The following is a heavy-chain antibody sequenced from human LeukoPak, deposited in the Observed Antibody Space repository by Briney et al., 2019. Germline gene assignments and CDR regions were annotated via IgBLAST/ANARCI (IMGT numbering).Heavy chain of an antibody. V-gene: IGHV1-46*01. CDR3: ARDNYDILTGYPPPFDY. D-gene: IGHD3-9*01. CDR1: GYIFTSYY. CDR2: INPSGGST. Sequence: ASVKVSCKASGYIFTSYYMHLVRQAPGQGLEWMGIINPSGGSTSYAQKFQGRVTITADESTSTAYMELSSLRSEDTAVYYCARDNYDILTGYPPPFDYWGQGTLVTVSS. J-gene: IGHJ4*02.